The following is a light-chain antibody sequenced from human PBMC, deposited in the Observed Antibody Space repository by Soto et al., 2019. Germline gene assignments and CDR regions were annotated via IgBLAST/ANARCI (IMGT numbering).Light chain of an antibody. Sequence: DIQMTQSPSSLSASVGDRVTITCQASQDINKNLIWYQQKPGKAPKLLIYDASALETGVPSRFSGSGSGTGFTFTISSLQPDDFATYYCQQYESLPLTFGQGTRLEIK. CDR1: QDINKN. CDR2: DAS. V-gene: IGKV1-33*01. CDR3: QQYESLPLT. J-gene: IGKJ5*01.